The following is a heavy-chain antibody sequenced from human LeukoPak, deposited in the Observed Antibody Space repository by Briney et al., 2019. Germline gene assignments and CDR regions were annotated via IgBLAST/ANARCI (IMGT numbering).Heavy chain of an antibody. CDR1: GGSISSSSYY. D-gene: IGHD3-10*02. CDR3: ARDVPKKAPYGVDV. CDR2: IYYSGST. V-gene: IGHV4-39*02. Sequence: SETLSLTCTVSGGSISSSSYYWGWIRQPPGTGLEWIGSIYYSGSTYYNPSLKSRVTISVDTSKNQFSLKLSSVTAADTAVYYCARDVPKKAPYGVDVWGPGTTVIVSS. J-gene: IGHJ6*02.